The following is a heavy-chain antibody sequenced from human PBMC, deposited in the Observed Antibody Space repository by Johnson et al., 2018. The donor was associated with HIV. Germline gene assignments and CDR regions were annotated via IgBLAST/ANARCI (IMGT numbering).Heavy chain of an antibody. Sequence: QLVESGGGVLRPGGSLRLSCAASGFTFDDYAMHWVRQAPGKGLEWVSGISWNSGSIGYADSVKGRFTISRDNAKNSLYLQMNSLRAEDTALYYCANDEGSSSWSGLDIWGQGTMVTVSS. CDR3: ANDEGSSSWSGLDI. CDR1: GFTFDDYA. D-gene: IGHD6-13*01. V-gene: IGHV3-9*01. CDR2: ISWNSGSI. J-gene: IGHJ3*02.